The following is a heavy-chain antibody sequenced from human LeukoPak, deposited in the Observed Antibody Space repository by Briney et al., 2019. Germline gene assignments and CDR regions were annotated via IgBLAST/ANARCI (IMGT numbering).Heavy chain of an antibody. J-gene: IGHJ4*02. Sequence: SETLSLTCAVYGGSFSGYYWSWIRQPPGKGLEWIGEINHSGSTSYNPSLKSRVTISVDTSKNQFSLKLSSVAAADTAVYYCAGELLTYYYDSGNYHNVHSWGQGTLVTVSS. CDR2: INHSGST. V-gene: IGHV4-34*01. CDR1: GGSFSGYY. CDR3: AGELLTYYYDSGNYHNVHS. D-gene: IGHD3-10*01.